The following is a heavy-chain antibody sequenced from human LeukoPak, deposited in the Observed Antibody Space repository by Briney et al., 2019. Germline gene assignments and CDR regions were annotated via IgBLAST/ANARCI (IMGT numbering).Heavy chain of an antibody. J-gene: IGHJ6*02. CDR1: GYTFTGYY. Sequence: PGASVKVSCKASGYTFTGYYMHWVRQAPGQRLEWMGWINPNSGGTNYAQKFQGRVTMTRDTSISTAYMELSRLRSDDTAVYYCAREPDSSSWYLGNYYGMDVWGQGTTVTVSS. CDR3: AREPDSSSWYLGNYYGMDV. D-gene: IGHD6-13*01. V-gene: IGHV1-2*02. CDR2: INPNSGGT.